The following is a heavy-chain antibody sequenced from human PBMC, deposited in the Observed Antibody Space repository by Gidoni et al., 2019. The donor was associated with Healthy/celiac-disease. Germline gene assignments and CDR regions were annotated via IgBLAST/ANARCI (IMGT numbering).Heavy chain of an antibody. CDR3: ASGRRIAAARRPLLYYYGMDV. CDR1: GGAVSGNY. Sequence: QVQLQQWGAGLLKPSETLSLTCAVYGGAVSGNYWRWIRQPPGKGLEWIGEINHSGSTNYNPALKCRVTISVDTSTNQFSLTLSSLTAADTAVCYCASGRRIAAARRPLLYYYGMDVWGQGTTVTVSS. J-gene: IGHJ6*02. V-gene: IGHV4-34*01. D-gene: IGHD6-13*01. CDR2: INHSGST.